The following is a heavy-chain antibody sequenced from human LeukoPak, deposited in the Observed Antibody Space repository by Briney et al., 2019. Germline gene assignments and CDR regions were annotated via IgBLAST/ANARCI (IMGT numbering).Heavy chain of an antibody. CDR1: GGTFSSYA. CDR3: ARLLLYDFPDY. D-gene: IGHD3-3*01. Sequence: GASVKVSCKASGGTFSSYAISWVRQAPGQGLEWMGGIIPIFGTANYAQKLQGRVTMTTDTSTSTAYMELRSLRSDDTAVYYCARLLLYDFPDYWGQGTLVTVSS. V-gene: IGHV1-69*05. CDR2: IIPIFGTA. J-gene: IGHJ4*02.